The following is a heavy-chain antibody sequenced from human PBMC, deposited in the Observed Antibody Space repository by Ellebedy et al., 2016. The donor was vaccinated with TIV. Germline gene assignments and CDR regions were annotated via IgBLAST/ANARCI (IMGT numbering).Heavy chain of an antibody. Sequence: PGGSLRLSCAASGFTFSSYAMHWVRQAPGKGLEYVSAISSNGGSTYYANSVKGRFTISRDNAKNSLYLQMNSLRAEDTAVYYCARGGYCSGGSCYRYSYFDYWGQGTLVTVSS. CDR3: ARGGYCSGGSCYRYSYFDY. D-gene: IGHD2-15*01. J-gene: IGHJ4*02. CDR2: ISSNGGST. V-gene: IGHV3-64*01. CDR1: GFTFSSYA.